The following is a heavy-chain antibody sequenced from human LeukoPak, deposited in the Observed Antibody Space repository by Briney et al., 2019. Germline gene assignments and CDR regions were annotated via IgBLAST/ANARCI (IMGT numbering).Heavy chain of an antibody. CDR1: GGSFSGYY. J-gene: IGHJ6*02. V-gene: IGHV4-34*01. CDR3: ARGPRIVVAPLYYYYYGMDV. D-gene: IGHD2-21*01. Sequence: SETLSLTCAVYGGSFSGYYWSWIRQPPGKGLEWIGEINHSGSTNYNPSLKSRVTISVDTSKYQFSLKLSSVTAADTAVYYCARGPRIVVAPLYYYYYGMDVWGQGTTVTVSS. CDR2: INHSGST.